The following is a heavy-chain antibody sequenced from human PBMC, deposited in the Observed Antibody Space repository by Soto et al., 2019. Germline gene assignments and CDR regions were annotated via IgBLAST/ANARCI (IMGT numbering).Heavy chain of an antibody. J-gene: IGHJ4*02. CDR1: GYTFTSYY. CDR2: INPSGGST. Sequence: ASVKVSCKASGYTFTSYYMHWVRQAPGQGLEWMGIINPSGGSTSYAQKFQGRVTMTRDTSTSTVYMELSSLRSEDTAVYYCARVAIFGVVAYYFDYWGQGTPVTVSS. V-gene: IGHV1-46*03. CDR3: ARVAIFGVVAYYFDY. D-gene: IGHD3-3*01.